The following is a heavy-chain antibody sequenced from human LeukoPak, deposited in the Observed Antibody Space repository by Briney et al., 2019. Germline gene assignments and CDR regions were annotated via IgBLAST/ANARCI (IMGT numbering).Heavy chain of an antibody. CDR3: GKSFGEGELGY. J-gene: IGHJ4*02. V-gene: IGHV3-23*01. CDR1: GFAFSNYA. Sequence: GGSLRLSCAASGFAFSNYAMIWVRQAPGKGLEWVSSISGGGGATYYADSVKGRFTISRDNSKNTLYLQMNSLRVEDTAVYYCGKSFGEGELGYWGPGTLVIVPP. CDR2: ISGGGGAT. D-gene: IGHD3-16*01.